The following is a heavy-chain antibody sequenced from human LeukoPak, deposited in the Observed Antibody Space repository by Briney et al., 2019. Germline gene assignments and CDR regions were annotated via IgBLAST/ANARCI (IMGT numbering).Heavy chain of an antibody. D-gene: IGHD4-17*01. CDR3: ARGQGTVTTH. Sequence: SETLSLTCAVYGGSFSGYYWTWIRQPPGKGLEWIGEINHSGNANYNPSLKSRVTISLDMSENHFSLKLTSVTAADTAVYYCARGQGTVTTHWGQGTLVTVSS. J-gene: IGHJ4*02. CDR1: GGSFSGYY. CDR2: INHSGNA. V-gene: IGHV4-34*01.